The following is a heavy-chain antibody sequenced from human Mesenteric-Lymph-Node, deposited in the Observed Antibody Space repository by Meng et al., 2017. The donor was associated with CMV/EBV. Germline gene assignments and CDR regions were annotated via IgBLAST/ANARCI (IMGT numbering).Heavy chain of an antibody. CDR1: FSGYY. D-gene: IGHD3-3*01. J-gene: IGHJ2*01. V-gene: IGHV4-34*01. CDR3: ARDRRAVLEWLLSGSWYFDL. CDR2: INHSGST. Sequence: FSGYYWSWIRQPPGKELEWIGEINHSGSTNYNPSLKSRVTISVDTSKNQFSLKLSSVTAADTAVYYCARDRRAVLEWLLSGSWYFDLWGRGTLVTVSS.